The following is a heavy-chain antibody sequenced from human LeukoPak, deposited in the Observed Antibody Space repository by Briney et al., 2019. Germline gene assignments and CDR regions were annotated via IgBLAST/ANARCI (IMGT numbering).Heavy chain of an antibody. CDR2: MNPNSDNT. CDR3: ARARTPLIAAAGTHYYYGMDV. CDR1: GYSFTSYD. J-gene: IGHJ6*02. V-gene: IGHV1-8*01. D-gene: IGHD6-13*01. Sequence: ASVKVSCKASGYSFTSYDINWVRQATAQGLEWMGWMNPNSDNTGYAQKFQGRVTMTRNTSISTAYMELSSLGSDDTAVYYCARARTPLIAAAGTHYYYGMDVWGRGTRVTVSS.